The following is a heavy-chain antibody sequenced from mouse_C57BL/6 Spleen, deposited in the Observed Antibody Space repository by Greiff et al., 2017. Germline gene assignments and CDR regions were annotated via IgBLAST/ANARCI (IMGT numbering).Heavy chain of an antibody. Sequence: QVQLQQPGAELVRPGSSVKLSCKASGYTFTSYWMDWVKQRPGQGLEWIGNIYPSDSETHYNQKFKDKATLTVDKSSSTAYMQLSSLTSEDSAVYYCARCDGYDFDDWGQGTTLTVSS. CDR2: IYPSDSET. CDR1: GYTFTSYW. D-gene: IGHD2-3*01. CDR3: ARCDGYDFDD. V-gene: IGHV1-61*01. J-gene: IGHJ2*01.